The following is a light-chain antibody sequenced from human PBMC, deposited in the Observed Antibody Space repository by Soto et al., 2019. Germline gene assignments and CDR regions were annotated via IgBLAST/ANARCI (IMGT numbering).Light chain of an antibody. J-gene: IGKJ5*01. CDR1: QSVTSNY. V-gene: IGKV3-20*01. CDR3: QQYGSSPLIT. Sequence: EIVLTQSPGTLSLSPGERATLSCRASQSVTSNYLGWYQQKPGQPPRLLIHSASTRDTGIPDRFSGSGSGTDFTLTISRLEPEDYATYYCQQYGSSPLITFGQGTRLE. CDR2: SAS.